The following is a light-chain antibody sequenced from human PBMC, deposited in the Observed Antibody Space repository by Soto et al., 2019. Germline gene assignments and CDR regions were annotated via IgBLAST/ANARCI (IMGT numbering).Light chain of an antibody. Sequence: DIQMTQSPSSLSASVGDRVTITCRASLPISNYLAWYQVKPGKAPKLLIYAASTLESGVPSRFSATVSGTEFSLTITSLQPEDFATYYCQQLFDSPITFGQGTRLEIK. V-gene: IGKV1-9*01. CDR1: LPISNY. CDR3: QQLFDSPIT. J-gene: IGKJ5*01. CDR2: AAS.